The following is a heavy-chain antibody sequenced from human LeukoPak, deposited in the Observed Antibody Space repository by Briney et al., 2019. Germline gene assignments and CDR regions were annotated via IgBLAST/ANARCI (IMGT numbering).Heavy chain of an antibody. CDR1: GASISSSSYY. CDR2: IYYSGST. V-gene: IGHV4-39*01. Sequence: SETLSLTCAVSGASISSSSYYWGWVRQPPGKGLEWIGSIYYSGSTYYNPSLKSRVTISVDTSKNQFSLKLSSVTAADTAVYYCARHDYGDTSFDYWGQGTLVTVSS. D-gene: IGHD4-23*01. CDR3: ARHDYGDTSFDY. J-gene: IGHJ4*02.